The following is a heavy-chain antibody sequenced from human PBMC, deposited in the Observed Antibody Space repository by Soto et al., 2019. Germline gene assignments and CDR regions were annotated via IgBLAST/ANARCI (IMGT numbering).Heavy chain of an antibody. CDR1: PITFSSYS. V-gene: IGHV3-21*01. CDR2: ISSSSSYI. CDR3: ARDSGYDILTGYHPRDAFDI. J-gene: IGHJ3*02. D-gene: IGHD3-9*01. Sequence: PSGCLRLSCAASPITFSSYSMNWVRQAPGKGLEWVPSISSSSSYIYYADSVKGRFTISRDNAKNSLYLQMNSLRAEDTAVYYCARDSGYDILTGYHPRDAFDIWGQGTMVTVSS.